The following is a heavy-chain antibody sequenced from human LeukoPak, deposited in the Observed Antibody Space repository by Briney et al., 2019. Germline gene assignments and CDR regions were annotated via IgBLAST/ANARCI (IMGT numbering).Heavy chain of an antibody. J-gene: IGHJ6*02. CDR3: ARESGRDSSSWYIAGDRYGMDV. Sequence: ASVKVSCKASGYTFTSYYMHWVRQAPGQGLEWMGIINPSGGSTSYAQKFQGRVTMTRDTSTSTVYMELSSLRSEDTAVYYCARESGRDSSSWYIAGDRYGMDVWGQGTTVTVSS. D-gene: IGHD6-13*01. CDR2: INPSGGST. CDR1: GYTFTSYY. V-gene: IGHV1-46*01.